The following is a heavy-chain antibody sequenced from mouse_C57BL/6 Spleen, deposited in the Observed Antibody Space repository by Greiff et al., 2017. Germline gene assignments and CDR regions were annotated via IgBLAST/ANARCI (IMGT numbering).Heavy chain of an antibody. V-gene: IGHV1-15*01. D-gene: IGHD2-4*01. CDR3: TIWRDYDVSYAMDY. CDR1: GYTFTDYE. Sequence: VQLQESGAELVRPGASVTLSCKASGYTFTDYEMHWVKQTPVHGLEWIGAIDPETGGTAYNQKFKGKAILTADKSASTADMELRSLPSEDSAVYYCTIWRDYDVSYAMDYWGQGTSVTVSS. CDR2: IDPETGGT. J-gene: IGHJ4*01.